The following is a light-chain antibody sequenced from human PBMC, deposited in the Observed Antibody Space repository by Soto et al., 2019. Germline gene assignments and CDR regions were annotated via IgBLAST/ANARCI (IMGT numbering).Light chain of an antibody. V-gene: IGLV2-8*01. J-gene: IGLJ1*01. CDR2: EVS. CDR3: SSYAGSNNVV. CDR1: SSDVGGYNY. Sequence: QSVLPQPPSASGSPGPSVTLSCTGSSSDVGGYNYVSWYQQHPGKAPKLIIYEVSKRPSGVPDRFSGSKSGNTASLTVSGLQAEDEADYYCSSYAGSNNVVFGPGTKVTVL.